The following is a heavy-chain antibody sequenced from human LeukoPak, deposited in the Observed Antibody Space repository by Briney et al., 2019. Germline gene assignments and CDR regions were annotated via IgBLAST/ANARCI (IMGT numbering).Heavy chain of an antibody. CDR2: IYYSGST. CDR3: ARLTGYDWESSFDY. V-gene: IGHV4-59*01. CDR1: GGSISSYY. Sequence: SETLSLTCIVSGGSISSYYWSWIRQPPGKGLEWIGYIYYSGSTNYNPSLKSRVTISVDTSKNQFSLKLRSVTAADTAVYYCARLTGYDWESSFDYWGQGTLVTVSS. J-gene: IGHJ4*02. D-gene: IGHD5-12*01.